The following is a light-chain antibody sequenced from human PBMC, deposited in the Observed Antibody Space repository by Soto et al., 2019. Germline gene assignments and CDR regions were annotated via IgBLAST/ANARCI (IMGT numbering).Light chain of an antibody. V-gene: IGKV1-8*01. CDR3: QHYYSYPYT. CDR2: AAS. CDR1: HVVSNY. Sequence: AIRMTQSPSSLSASIGDRVTITCRASHVVSNYLAWYQPKPGKAPKALIYAASCLQSGVPSRFSGSGSGTDFSLTISFLQSEDFATYYCQHYYSYPYTFGQGTTLQMK. J-gene: IGKJ2*01.